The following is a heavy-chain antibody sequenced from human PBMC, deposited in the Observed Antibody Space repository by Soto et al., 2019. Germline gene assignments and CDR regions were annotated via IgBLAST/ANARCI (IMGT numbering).Heavy chain of an antibody. D-gene: IGHD3-9*01. CDR3: ARHGDDILTGYYYYGMDV. Sequence: GASVKVSCKASGYTFTGYYMHCVRQAPGQGLEWMGWINPNSGGTNYAQKFQGRVTMTRDTSISTAYMELSRLRSDDTAVYYCARHGDDILTGYYYYGMDVWGQGTTVTVSS. CDR2: INPNSGGT. CDR1: GYTFTGYY. J-gene: IGHJ6*02. V-gene: IGHV1-2*02.